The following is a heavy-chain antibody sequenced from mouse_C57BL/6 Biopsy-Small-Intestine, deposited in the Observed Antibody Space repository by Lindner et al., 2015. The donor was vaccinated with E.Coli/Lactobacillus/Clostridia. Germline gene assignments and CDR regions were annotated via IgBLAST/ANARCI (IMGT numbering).Heavy chain of an antibody. V-gene: IGHV14-4*02. J-gene: IGHJ1*01. CDR1: GYTFKNYG. Sequence: SVKVSCKASGYTFKNYGISWVRQAPGQGLEWMGWISAYNGNTEYAQQFQGRLTMTTDTSTSRVYMELTGLRSDDTAVYYCARERAPNVVPTYFYNFYAMDVWGPGTAVTVSS. CDR3: ARERAPNVVPTYFYNFYAMDV. CDR2: ISAYNGNT. D-gene: IGHD6-5*01.